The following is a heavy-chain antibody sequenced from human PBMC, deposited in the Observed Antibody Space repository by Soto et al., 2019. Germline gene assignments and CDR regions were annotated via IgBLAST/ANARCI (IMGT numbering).Heavy chain of an antibody. D-gene: IGHD6-19*01. V-gene: IGHV1-18*01. CDR3: ARLYGSGWYLGHYYYYGMDV. CDR2: ISAYNGNT. Sequence: ASVKVSCKASGYTFTSYGISWVRQAPGQGLEWMGWISAYNGNTNYAQKLQGRVTMTTDQSTSTAYMELRSLRSDDTAVYYCARLYGSGWYLGHYYYYGMDVWGQGTTVTVSS. CDR1: GYTFTSYG. J-gene: IGHJ6*02.